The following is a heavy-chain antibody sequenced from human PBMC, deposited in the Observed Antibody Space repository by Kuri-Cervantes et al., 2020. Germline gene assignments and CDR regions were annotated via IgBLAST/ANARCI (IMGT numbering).Heavy chain of an antibody. J-gene: IGHJ4*02. CDR1: GYTFTSYG. D-gene: IGHD5-18*01. V-gene: IGHV1-18*01. CDR3: ARATTAIVWRPFDY. Sequence: ASVKVSCKASGYTFTSYGISWVRQAPGQGLEWMGWISAFNGNTNYAQSFQGRVTMTTDSSTSTAYMELRSLRSDDTAVYYCARATTAIVWRPFDYWGQGTLVTVSS. CDR2: ISAFNGNT.